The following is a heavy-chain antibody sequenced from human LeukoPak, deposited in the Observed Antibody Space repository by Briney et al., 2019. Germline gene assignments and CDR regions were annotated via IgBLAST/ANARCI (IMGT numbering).Heavy chain of an antibody. Sequence: SQTLSLTCTVSGGSISSGSYYWSWIRQPAGKGLEWIGRIYTSGNTDYNPSLKSRVTISVDTSNNQFSLKLSSVTAADTAVYYCATYTEDYSGPAFAPWGQGTLVIVSS. CDR3: ATYTEDYSGPAFAP. J-gene: IGHJ5*02. CDR2: IYTSGNT. V-gene: IGHV4-61*02. D-gene: IGHD3-16*01. CDR1: GGSISSGSYY.